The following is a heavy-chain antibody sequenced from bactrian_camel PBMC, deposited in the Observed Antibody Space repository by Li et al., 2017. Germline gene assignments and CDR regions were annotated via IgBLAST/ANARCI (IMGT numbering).Heavy chain of an antibody. J-gene: IGHJ6*01. CDR3: AADPRGYGGTWYLISADFNY. CDR2: IESDGST. CDR1: GYMYGGYC. V-gene: IGHV3S53*01. Sequence: HVQLVESGGGSVQAGGSLKLSCTTSGYMYGGYCMGWFRQIPDKEREGVAGIESDGSTSYADSVKGRFTVSQDSAKNILYLQMNSLKPEDTAMYYCAADPRGYGGTWYLISADFNYWGQGTQVTVS. D-gene: IGHD6*01.